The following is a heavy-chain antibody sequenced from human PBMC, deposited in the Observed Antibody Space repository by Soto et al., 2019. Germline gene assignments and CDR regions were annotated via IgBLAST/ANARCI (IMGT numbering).Heavy chain of an antibody. Sequence: PGESLKISCKGSGYSFTSCWIGWVRQMPGKGLEWMGIIYPGDSDTRYSPSFQGQVTISADKSISTAYLQWSSLKASDTAMYYCARLVVVPAAQYYYGMDVWGQGTTVTVSS. J-gene: IGHJ6*02. V-gene: IGHV5-51*01. CDR3: ARLVVVPAAQYYYGMDV. CDR2: IYPGDSDT. D-gene: IGHD2-2*01. CDR1: GYSFTSCW.